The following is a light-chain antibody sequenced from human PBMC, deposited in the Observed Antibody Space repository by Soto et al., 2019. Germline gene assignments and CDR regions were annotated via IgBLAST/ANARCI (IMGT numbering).Light chain of an antibody. V-gene: IGLV2-14*01. CDR1: SSDVGGYHY. J-gene: IGLJ1*01. CDR2: DVS. Sequence: QSALTQPASVSGSPGQSIAISCTGPSSDVGGYHYVSWYQQHPGKAPKLLIYDVSNRPSGVSNRLAGSKSGNTASLTICGLQTEDEADYYCSSYTSSSTQYVFGTGTKVTVL. CDR3: SSYTSSSTQYV.